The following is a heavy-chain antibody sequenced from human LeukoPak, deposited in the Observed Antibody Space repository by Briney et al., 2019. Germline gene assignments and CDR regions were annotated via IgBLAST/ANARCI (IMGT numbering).Heavy chain of an antibody. D-gene: IGHD6-13*01. J-gene: IGHJ5*02. CDR3: ARESEVQQVANWIDP. Sequence: SETLSLTCTVSGGSISSSNYYWGWIRQPPGKGLEWIGSIYYSGTTYYSSSLKSRVTISVDTSKNQFSLKLSSVTAADTAVYYCARESEVQQVANWIDPWGQGTLVTVSS. CDR1: GGSISSSNYY. V-gene: IGHV4-39*07. CDR2: IYYSGTT.